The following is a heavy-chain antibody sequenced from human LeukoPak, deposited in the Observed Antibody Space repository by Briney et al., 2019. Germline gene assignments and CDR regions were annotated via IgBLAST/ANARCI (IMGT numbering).Heavy chain of an antibody. Sequence: SVKVSCKASGGTFNTYAVSWVRQAPGQGLEWMGRFIPIFGTANYAQKFQGRVSITTDESTSTAYMQLSSLRSEDTAMYYCARDLGITGTYDNHCFDYWGQGTLVTVSS. CDR1: GGTFNTYA. V-gene: IGHV1-69*05. J-gene: IGHJ4*02. D-gene: IGHD1-7*01. CDR3: ARDLGITGTYDNHCFDY. CDR2: FIPIFGTA.